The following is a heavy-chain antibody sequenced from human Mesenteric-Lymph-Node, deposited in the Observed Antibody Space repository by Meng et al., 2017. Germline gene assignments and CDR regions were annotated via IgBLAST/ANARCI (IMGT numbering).Heavy chain of an antibody. J-gene: IGHJ4*02. V-gene: IGHV3-11*01. Sequence: GESLKISCAASGFSFSDYFMTWIRQAPGKGLEWLSYISNTGSITYHADSVKGRFSISRDNAKNSLYLQMNSLRAEDTALYYCAKGAGGSGWYNYWGQGTLVTVSS. CDR2: ISNTGSIT. D-gene: IGHD6-19*01. CDR3: AKGAGGSGWYNY. CDR1: GFSFSDYF.